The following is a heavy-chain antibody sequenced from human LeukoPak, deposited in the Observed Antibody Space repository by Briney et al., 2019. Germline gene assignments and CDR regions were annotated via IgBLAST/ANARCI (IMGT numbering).Heavy chain of an antibody. CDR1: GYSFTSYW. J-gene: IGHJ3*02. CDR3: ARHIGYSSALGAFDI. CDR2: IYPGDSDT. D-gene: IGHD6-25*01. V-gene: IGHV5-51*01. Sequence: GESLKISCKGSGYSFTSYWIGWVRQMPGKGLEWRVIIYPGDSDTRYSPSFQGEVTISADKSISTAYLQWSSLKASDTAMYYCARHIGYSSALGAFDIWGQGTMVTVSS.